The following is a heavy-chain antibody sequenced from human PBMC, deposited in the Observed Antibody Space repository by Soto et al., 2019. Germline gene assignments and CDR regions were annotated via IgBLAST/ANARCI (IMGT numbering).Heavy chain of an antibody. Sequence: EVQLVESGGGFAKPGGSLRLSCAASGFTFSNDWMNWVRQAPGKGLEWVARIKTVTDGGTTDYAAPVKGRFFISRDDSKSTLYLQMNSLKTEDTAIYYCMTHAVIYSRGHWGQGTLVTVAS. V-gene: IGHV3-15*01. J-gene: IGHJ4*02. D-gene: IGHD6-25*01. CDR3: MTHAVIYSRGH. CDR1: GFTFSNDW. CDR2: IKTVTDGGTT.